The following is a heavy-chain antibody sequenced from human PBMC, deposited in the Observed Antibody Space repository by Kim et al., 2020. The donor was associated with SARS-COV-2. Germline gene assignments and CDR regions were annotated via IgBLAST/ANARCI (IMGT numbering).Heavy chain of an antibody. V-gene: IGHV1-2*02. Sequence: TNYAKKFQGRVTMTRDTAISTAYMELSRLRSDDTAVYYCARAYYYDSSGYSWGQGTLVTVSS. CDR2: T. CDR3: ARAYYYDSSGYS. J-gene: IGHJ4*02. D-gene: IGHD3-22*01.